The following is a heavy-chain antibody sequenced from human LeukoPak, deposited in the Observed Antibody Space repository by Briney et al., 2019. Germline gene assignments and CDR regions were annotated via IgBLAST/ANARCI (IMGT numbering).Heavy chain of an antibody. CDR1: GYTFTSNY. CDR2: ISPSGGST. D-gene: IGHD6-13*01. V-gene: IGHV1-46*01. Sequence: GASVKVSCKAVGYTFTSNYMHWGGQAPGQGAEGRGVISPSGGSTTYAQKFQGRVTLTTDMSTSTDYLELSRLRSDDPAVYYCARRAAAGSFDYWGQGTLVTVSS. J-gene: IGHJ4*02. CDR3: ARRAAAGSFDY.